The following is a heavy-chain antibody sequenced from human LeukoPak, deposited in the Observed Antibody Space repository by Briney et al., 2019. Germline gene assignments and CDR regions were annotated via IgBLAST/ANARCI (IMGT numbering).Heavy chain of an antibody. Sequence: ASVKVSCKASGYTFTSYGIRWVRQAPGQGLEWMGWISAYNGNTNYAQKLQGRVTMTTDTSTSTAYMELRSLRSDDTAVYYCARDKLSTLAYCGGDCYYYFDYWGQGTLVTVSS. J-gene: IGHJ4*02. CDR1: GYTFTSYG. V-gene: IGHV1-18*01. CDR3: ARDKLSTLAYCGGDCYYYFDY. CDR2: ISAYNGNT. D-gene: IGHD2-21*02.